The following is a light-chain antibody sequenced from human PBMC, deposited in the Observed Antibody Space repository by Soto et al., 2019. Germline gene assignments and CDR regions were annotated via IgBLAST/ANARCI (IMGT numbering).Light chain of an antibody. CDR3: CSYAGSSTFV. J-gene: IGLJ1*01. Sequence: SALTQPASVYGSPGQSITISCPGTSSDVGSYNLVSWYQQHPGKAPKLMIYEVSKRPSGVSNRFSGSKSGNTASLTISGLQAEDEADYYCCSYAGSSTFVFGTGTKVTVL. CDR1: SSDVGSYNL. V-gene: IGLV2-23*02. CDR2: EVS.